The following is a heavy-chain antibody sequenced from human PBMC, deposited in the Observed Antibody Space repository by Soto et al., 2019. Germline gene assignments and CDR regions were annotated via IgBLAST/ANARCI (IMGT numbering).Heavy chain of an antibody. Sequence: QVQLVESGGGVVQPGRSLRLSCAASGFTFSSYAMHWVRQAPGKGLEWVAVISYDGSNKYYADSVKGRFTISRDNSKNTLYLQMNSLRAEDTAVYYCARDHHYYDSSGDSSGWFDPWGQGTLVTVSS. CDR1: GFTFSSYA. J-gene: IGHJ5*02. V-gene: IGHV3-30-3*01. D-gene: IGHD3-22*01. CDR2: ISYDGSNK. CDR3: ARDHHYYDSSGDSSGWFDP.